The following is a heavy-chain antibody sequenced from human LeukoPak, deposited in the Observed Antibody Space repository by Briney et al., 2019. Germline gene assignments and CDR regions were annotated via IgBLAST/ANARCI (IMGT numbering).Heavy chain of an antibody. CDR3: ARSGSYSGYDWRFDF. V-gene: IGHV4-59*01. Sequence: SETLSLTCTVSGGSISSYYWSWIRQPPGKGLEWIGYIYSSGSTYYNLSLKSRVIISRDTSKNQFSLRLSSVTTADTAVYYCARSGSYSGYDWRFDFWGQGSLVTVSS. D-gene: IGHD5-12*01. CDR1: GGSISSYY. J-gene: IGHJ4*02. CDR2: IYSSGST.